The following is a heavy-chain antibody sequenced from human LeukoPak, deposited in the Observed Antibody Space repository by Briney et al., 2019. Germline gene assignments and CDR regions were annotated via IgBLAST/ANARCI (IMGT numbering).Heavy chain of an antibody. Sequence: ASVKVSCKASGYTFTGYYMHWVRQAPGQGLEWMGRINPNSGSTNYAQKFQGRVTMTRDTSISTAYMELSRLRSDDTAVYYCARDQEGITIFGVVTSPCDYWGQGTLVTVSS. V-gene: IGHV1-2*06. CDR1: GYTFTGYY. D-gene: IGHD3-3*01. J-gene: IGHJ4*02. CDR2: INPNSGST. CDR3: ARDQEGITIFGVVTSPCDY.